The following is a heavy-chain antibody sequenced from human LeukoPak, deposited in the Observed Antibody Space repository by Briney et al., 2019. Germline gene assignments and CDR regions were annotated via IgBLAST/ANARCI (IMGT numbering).Heavy chain of an antibody. CDR2: INPNSGGT. J-gene: IGHJ4*02. V-gene: IGHV1-2*06. CDR1: GGTFISYA. D-gene: IGHD3-10*01. Sequence: ASVKVSCKASGGTFISYAISWVRQAPGQGLEWMGRINPNSGGTNYAQKFQGRVTMTRDTSISTAYMELSRLRSDDTAVYYCARLIGELGDYWGQGTLVTVSS. CDR3: ARLIGELGDY.